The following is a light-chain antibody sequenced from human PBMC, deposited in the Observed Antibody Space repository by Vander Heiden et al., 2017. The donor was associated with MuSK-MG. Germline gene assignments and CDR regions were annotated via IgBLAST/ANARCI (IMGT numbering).Light chain of an antibody. V-gene: IGLV3-1*01. CDR1: KLGDSF. J-gene: IGLJ1*01. Sequence: SGDLTQPPSVSVSPGQTATITCSGDKLGDSFASWYQQKPGQSPILVIQQDSKRPSGIPERFSASNSGNTATLTISGTQPLDEADDYCLAWDSSAAGVFGTGTRVTVV. CDR3: LAWDSSAAGV. CDR2: QDS.